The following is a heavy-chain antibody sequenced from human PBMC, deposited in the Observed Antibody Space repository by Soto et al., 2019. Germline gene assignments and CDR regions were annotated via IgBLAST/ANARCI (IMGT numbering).Heavy chain of an antibody. CDR1: GGTFSSYA. J-gene: IGHJ5*02. V-gene: IGHV1-69*13. CDR2: IIPIFGTA. CDR3: ARGGLGYCSGGSCYRFDP. D-gene: IGHD2-15*01. Sequence: SVKVSCKASGGTFSSYAISWVRQAPGQGLEWMGGIIPIFGTANYAQKFQGRVTITADESTSTAYMELSSLRSEDTAVYYCARGGLGYCSGGSCYRFDPWGQGTLVTVSS.